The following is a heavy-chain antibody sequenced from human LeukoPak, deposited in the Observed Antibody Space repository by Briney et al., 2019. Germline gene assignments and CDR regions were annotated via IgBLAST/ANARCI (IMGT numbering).Heavy chain of an antibody. CDR1: VFTFSSYA. V-gene: IGHV3-23*01. Sequence: GGSLRLSCADSVFTFSSYAMSWVRAAPGKGLGWVSPISGSGGSTYYADSVKGRFTISRDNAKNTLYLQMNSLRAEDTAVYYCARDSVVVITTPYNWFDPWGQGTLVTVSS. D-gene: IGHD3-22*01. J-gene: IGHJ5*02. CDR2: ISGSGGST. CDR3: ARDSVVVITTPYNWFDP.